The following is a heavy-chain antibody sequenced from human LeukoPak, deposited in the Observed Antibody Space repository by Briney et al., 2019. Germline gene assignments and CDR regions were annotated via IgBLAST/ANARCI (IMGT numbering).Heavy chain of an antibody. CDR1: GFTFSSDA. CDR3: AKVGPYNWNDTGGVVDY. V-gene: IGHV3-23*01. D-gene: IGHD1-20*01. J-gene: IGHJ4*02. Sequence: GGSLRLSCAASGFTFSSDAMSWVRQAPGKGLEWVSAISGSGGSTYYADSVKGRFTISRDNSKNTLYLQMNSLRAEDTAVYYSAKVGPYNWNDTGGVVDYWGQGTLVTVSS. CDR2: ISGSGGST.